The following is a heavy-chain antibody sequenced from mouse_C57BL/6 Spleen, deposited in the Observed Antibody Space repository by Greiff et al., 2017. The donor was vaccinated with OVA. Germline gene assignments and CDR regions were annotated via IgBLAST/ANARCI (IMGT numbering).Heavy chain of an antibody. D-gene: IGHD1-1*01. J-gene: IGHJ1*03. CDR3: ARRYDGSSWYFDV. V-gene: IGHV1-55*01. CDR2: IYPGSGST. Sequence: QVQLQQPGAELVKPGASVKMSCKASGYTFTSYWITWVKQRPGQGLEWIGDIYPGSGSTNYNEKFKSKATLTVDTASSTAYMQLSSLTSEDSAVYYCARRYDGSSWYFDVWGTGTTVTVSS. CDR1: GYTFTSYW.